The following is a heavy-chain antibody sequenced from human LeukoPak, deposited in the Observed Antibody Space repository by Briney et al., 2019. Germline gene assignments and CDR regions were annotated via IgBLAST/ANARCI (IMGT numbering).Heavy chain of an antibody. CDR1: GFTFSSYA. CDR2: ISGSGGCT. Sequence: GGSLRLSCAASGFTFSSYAMSWVRQAPGKGLEWVSAISGSGGCTYYADSVKGRFTISRDNSKNTLYLQMNSLRAEDTAVYYCAKDYCSSTSCYEEGPDYWGQGTLVTVSS. CDR3: AKDYCSSTSCYEEGPDY. J-gene: IGHJ4*02. V-gene: IGHV3-23*01. D-gene: IGHD2-2*01.